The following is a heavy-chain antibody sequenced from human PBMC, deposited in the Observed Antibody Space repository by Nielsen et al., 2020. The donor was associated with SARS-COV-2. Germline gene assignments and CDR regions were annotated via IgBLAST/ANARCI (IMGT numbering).Heavy chain of an antibody. J-gene: IGHJ3*02. V-gene: IGHV3-30-3*01. D-gene: IGHD3-10*01. CDR3: ARRMGSYHRSNAFDI. Sequence: WIRQPPGRGLEWVAVISYDGSNKYYADSVKGRFTISRDNSKNTLYLQMNSLRAEDTAVYYCARRMGSYHRSNAFDIWGQGTMVTVSS. CDR2: ISYDGSNK.